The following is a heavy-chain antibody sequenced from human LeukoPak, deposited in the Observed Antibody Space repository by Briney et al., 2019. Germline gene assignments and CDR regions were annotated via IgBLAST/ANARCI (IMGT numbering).Heavy chain of an antibody. CDR3: AREYCSSTSCSRTFGY. D-gene: IGHD2-2*01. CDR2: IIPIFGTA. J-gene: IGHJ4*02. CDR1: GGTFSSYA. Sequence: GASVKVSCKASGGTFSSYAISWVRQAPGQGLEWMGGIIPIFGTANYAQKFQGRVTITADESTSTAYMELSSLRSEDTAVYYCAREYCSSTSCSRTFGYWGQGTLVIVSS. V-gene: IGHV1-69*13.